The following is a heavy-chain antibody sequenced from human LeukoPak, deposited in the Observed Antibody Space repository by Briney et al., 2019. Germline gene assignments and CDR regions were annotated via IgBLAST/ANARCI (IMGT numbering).Heavy chain of an antibody. D-gene: IGHD5-24*01. CDR3: AILLSAHNYHFDF. CDR1: GHLDLDYG. CDR2: VSAHNGVR. J-gene: IGHJ4*02. V-gene: IGHV1-18*04. Sequence: GASVKVSCTPSGHLDLDYGINWVRQAPGQGHEWMGWVSAHNGVRNYAETFQDRVTLTTDTSTATAFMELRGLKSDDTAVYYCAILLSAHNYHFDFWGQGTLVTVSS.